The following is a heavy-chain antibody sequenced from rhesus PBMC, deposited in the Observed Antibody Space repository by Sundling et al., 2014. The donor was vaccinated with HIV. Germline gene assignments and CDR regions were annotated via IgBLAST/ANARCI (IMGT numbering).Heavy chain of an antibody. CDR1: VAPSAVVTG. Sequence: QLQLQESGPRTGEAFGDPCPSPALSLVAPSAVVTGGAGSASPQGRDWSGLGVSLVVKGTPATNPSLKSRVLPFTKDTSKNQFSLNLTSVTAADTAVYYCARGKYWTDYFDYWGQGVLVTVSS. D-gene: IGHD3-22*01. V-gene: IGHV4-57*02. CDR3: ARGKYWTDYFDY. J-gene: IGHJ4*01. CDR2: SLVVKGTP.